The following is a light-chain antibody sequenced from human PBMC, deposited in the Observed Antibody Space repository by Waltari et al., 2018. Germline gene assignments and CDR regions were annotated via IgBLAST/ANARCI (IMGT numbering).Light chain of an antibody. J-gene: IGLJ3*02. V-gene: IGLV3-25*03. CDR3: QSADSSGAYRV. Sequence: SYELTQPPSVAVSPGQTARITCSGDALPEQSANWYQQKAGQAPMLVIYKDNERPSGNPERYSGSSSGTIVTLTISGVQAEDEADYYCQSADSSGAYRVFGGGTKLTVL. CDR1: ALPEQS. CDR2: KDN.